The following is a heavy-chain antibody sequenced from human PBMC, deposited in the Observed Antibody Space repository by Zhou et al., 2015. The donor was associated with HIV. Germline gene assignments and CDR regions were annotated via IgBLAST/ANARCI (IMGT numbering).Heavy chain of an antibody. V-gene: IGHV1-2*02. CDR3: ARILVEAGFDY. J-gene: IGHJ4*02. CDR2: INPNSGGT. CDR1: GGTFSSYA. Sequence: QVQLVQSGAEVKKPGSSVKVSCKASGGTFSSYAISWVRQAPGQGLEWMGWINPNSGGTNYAQKFQGRVTMTRDTSISTAYMELSRLRSDDTAVYYCARILVEAGFDYWGQGTLVTVSS. D-gene: IGHD2-15*01.